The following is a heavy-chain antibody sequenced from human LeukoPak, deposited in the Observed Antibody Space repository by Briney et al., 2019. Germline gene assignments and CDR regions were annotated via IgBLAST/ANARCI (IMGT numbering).Heavy chain of an antibody. CDR2: ISSSSSYK. V-gene: IGHV3-21*01. CDR3: ARVKEASAFDI. CDR1: GFTFSTYS. Sequence: GGSLRLSCAASGFTFSTYSMNWVRQAPGKGLEWVSSISSSSSYKYYADSLRGRFTISRDNAKNSLYLQMNSLRAEDTAVYYCARVKEASAFDIWGQGTMVTVSS. D-gene: IGHD5-12*01. J-gene: IGHJ3*02.